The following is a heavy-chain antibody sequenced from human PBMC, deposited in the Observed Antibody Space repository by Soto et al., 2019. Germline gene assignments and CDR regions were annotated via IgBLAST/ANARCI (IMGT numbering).Heavy chain of an antibody. CDR1: GLTFSNYW. CDR3: TRDVYGATGWFDP. V-gene: IGHV3-7*03. CDR2: IKQDGGEK. J-gene: IGHJ5*02. D-gene: IGHD4-17*01. Sequence: GGSLRLSCAASGLTFSNYWMTWVRQAPGKGLEWVANIKQDGGEKYYVDSVKGRFTISRDNAKNSLYLQMNSLRAEDTAVYYCTRDVYGATGWFDPWGQGTLVTVSS.